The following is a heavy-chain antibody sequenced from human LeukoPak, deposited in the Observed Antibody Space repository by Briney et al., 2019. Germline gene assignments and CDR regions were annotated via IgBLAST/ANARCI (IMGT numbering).Heavy chain of an antibody. J-gene: IGHJ4*02. Sequence: GGSLRLSCAASGFTFSSYAMSWVRQAPGKGLVWVSRINTDGSSTSYADSVKGRFTISRDNAKNTLYLQMNSLRAEDTAVYYCARGRGYDYVDYWGQGTLVTVSS. D-gene: IGHD5-12*01. CDR1: GFTFSSYA. V-gene: IGHV3-74*01. CDR2: INTDGSST. CDR3: ARGRGYDYVDY.